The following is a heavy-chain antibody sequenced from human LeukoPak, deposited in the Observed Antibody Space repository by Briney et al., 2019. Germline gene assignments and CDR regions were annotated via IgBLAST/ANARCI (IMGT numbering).Heavy chain of an antibody. CDR1: GYSFTSYW. V-gene: IGHV5-51*01. CDR3: ARLPRSIYWGAFDI. CDR2: IYPGDSDT. Sequence: LGESLKVSCKGSGYSFTSYWIGWVRQMPGKGLEWMGIIYPGDSDTRYSPSFQGQVTISADKSISTAYLQWSSLKASDTAMYYCARLPRSIYWGAFDIWGQGTMVTVSS. D-gene: IGHD3-9*01. J-gene: IGHJ3*02.